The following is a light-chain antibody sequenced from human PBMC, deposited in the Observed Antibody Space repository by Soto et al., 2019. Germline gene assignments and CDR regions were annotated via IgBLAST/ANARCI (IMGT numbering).Light chain of an antibody. CDR2: AAS. V-gene: IGKV3-20*01. CDR3: QQYSDSPPT. J-gene: IGKJ1*01. Sequence: IVLTQSPGTLSLSPGDRATLSCRASQRVSARYLAWYHQKPGQAPRLLIFAASDRATGIPDRFSGSGSGTDFTLTIDRLQPEDFAMYYCQQYSDSPPTFGQGTKVEIK. CDR1: QRVSARY.